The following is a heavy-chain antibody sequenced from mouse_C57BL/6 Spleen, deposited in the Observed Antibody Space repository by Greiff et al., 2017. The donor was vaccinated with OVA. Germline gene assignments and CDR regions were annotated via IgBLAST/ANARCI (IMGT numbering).Heavy chain of an antibody. CDR2: ISGGGGNT. CDR3: ARQGGYYFDY. V-gene: IGHV5-9*01. CDR1: GFTFSSYT. Sequence: EVKVVESGGGLVKPGGSLKLSCAASGFTFSSYTMSWVRQTPEKRLEWVATISGGGGNTYYPDSVKGRFTISRDNAKNTLYLHMSSLRSEDTALYYCARQGGYYFDYWGQGTTLTVSS. J-gene: IGHJ2*01.